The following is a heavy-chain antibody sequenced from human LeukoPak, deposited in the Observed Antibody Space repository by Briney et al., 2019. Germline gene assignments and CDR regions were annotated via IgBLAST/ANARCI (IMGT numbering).Heavy chain of an antibody. V-gene: IGHV1-18*01. CDR1: GYTFTSYG. D-gene: IGHD3-22*01. Sequence: ASVKVSCKASGYTFTSYGISWVRQAPGQGLEWMGWISAYNGNTNYAQKLQGRVTMTTDTSTSTAYMELRSLRSDDTAVYYCAREMRDSSGYYPYYFDYWGQGTLVTVSS. CDR2: ISAYNGNT. CDR3: AREMRDSSGYYPYYFDY. J-gene: IGHJ4*02.